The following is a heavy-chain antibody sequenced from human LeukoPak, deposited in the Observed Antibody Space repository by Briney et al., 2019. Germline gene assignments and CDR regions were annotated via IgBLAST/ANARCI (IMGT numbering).Heavy chain of an antibody. V-gene: IGHV3-30-3*01. Sequence: GRSLRLSCAASGFTFSSYAMHWVRQAPGKGLEWVAVISYDGSNKYYADSVKGRFTISRDNSKNTLYLQMSSLRAEDTAVYYCASGSQRNYYYYGMDVWGQGTTVTVSS. D-gene: IGHD1-26*01. CDR2: ISYDGSNK. J-gene: IGHJ6*02. CDR1: GFTFSSYA. CDR3: ASGSQRNYYYYGMDV.